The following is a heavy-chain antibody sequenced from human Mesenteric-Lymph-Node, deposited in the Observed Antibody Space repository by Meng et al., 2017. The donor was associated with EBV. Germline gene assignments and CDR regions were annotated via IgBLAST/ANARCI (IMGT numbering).Heavy chain of an antibody. CDR3: ARVRGIAVVPPDY. V-gene: IGHV1-69*01. CDR1: GGTFRSYA. CDR2: IIPIFGTA. J-gene: IGHJ4*02. D-gene: IGHD6-19*01. Sequence: QVQSEQSAAEVKKPGSSVKGSCKASGGTFRSYAISWWRQAPGQGLEWMGGIIPIFGTANYAQKFQGRVTITADESTSTAYMELSSLRSEDTAVYYCARVRGIAVVPPDYWGQGTLVTVSS.